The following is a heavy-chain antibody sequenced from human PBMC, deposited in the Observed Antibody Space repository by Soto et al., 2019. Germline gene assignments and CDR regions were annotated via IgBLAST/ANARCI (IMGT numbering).Heavy chain of an antibody. Sequence: LSLTCTVSGGSISSGGYYWSWIRQHPGKGLEWIGYIYYSGSTYYNPSLKSRVTISVDTSKNQFSLKLSSVTAADTAVYYCARIFIPLVDYYGSGSYPIISYGMDVWGQGTTVTVSS. CDR3: ARIFIPLVDYYGSGSYPIISYGMDV. CDR2: IYYSGST. D-gene: IGHD3-10*01. J-gene: IGHJ6*02. V-gene: IGHV4-31*03. CDR1: GGSISSGGYY.